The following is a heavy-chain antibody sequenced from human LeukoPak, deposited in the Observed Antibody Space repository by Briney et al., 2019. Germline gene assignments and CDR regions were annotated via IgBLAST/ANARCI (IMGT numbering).Heavy chain of an antibody. CDR1: GITFTSSA. CDR3: AAADPLRYFDWQLRGLDAFDI. J-gene: IGHJ3*02. CDR2: IVVGSGNT. Sequence: SVKVFCKASGITFTSSAVQWVRQARGQRLEWIGWIVVGSGNTNYAQKFQERVTITRDMSTSTAYMELSSLRSEDTAVYYCAAADPLRYFDWQLRGLDAFDIWGQGTMVTVSS. V-gene: IGHV1-58*01. D-gene: IGHD3-9*01.